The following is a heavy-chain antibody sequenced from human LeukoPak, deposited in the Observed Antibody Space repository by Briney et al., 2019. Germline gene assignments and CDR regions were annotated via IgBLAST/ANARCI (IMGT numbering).Heavy chain of an antibody. J-gene: IGHJ5*02. V-gene: IGHV1-69*13. CDR2: ITPIFGTA. CDR1: GGTFSSYA. D-gene: IGHD1-26*01. CDR3: ARGMRWEQSDNWFDP. Sequence: ASVKVSCKASGGTFSSYAISWVRQAPGQGLEWMGGITPIFGTANYAQKFQGRVTITADESTSTAYMELSSLRSEDTAVYYCARGMRWEQSDNWFDPWGQGTLVTVSS.